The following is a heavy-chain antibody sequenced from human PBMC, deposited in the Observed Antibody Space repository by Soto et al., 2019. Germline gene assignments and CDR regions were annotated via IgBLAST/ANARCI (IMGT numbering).Heavy chain of an antibody. J-gene: IGHJ6*02. D-gene: IGHD1-20*01. CDR3: ASSVARYNWNYYYYGMDV. Sequence: ASVKVSCKASGGTFSSYAISWVRQAPGQGLEWMGGIIPIFGTANYAQKFQGRVTITADESTSTAYMELSSLRSEDTAVYYCASSVARYNWNYYYYGMDVWGQGTTVTVSS. CDR2: IIPIFGTA. V-gene: IGHV1-69*13. CDR1: GGTFSSYA.